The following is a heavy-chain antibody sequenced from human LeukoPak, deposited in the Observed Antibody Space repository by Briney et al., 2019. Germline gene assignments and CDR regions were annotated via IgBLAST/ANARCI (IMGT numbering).Heavy chain of an antibody. D-gene: IGHD3-22*01. J-gene: IGHJ5*02. CDR2: IYYSGST. Sequence: RPSETLSLTCTVSGGSISSYYWSWIRQPPGKGLEWIGYIYYSGSTNYNPSLKSRVTISVDTSKNQFSLKLSSVTAADTAVYYCARHEDSSGYYNWFDPWGQGTLVTVSS. V-gene: IGHV4-59*08. CDR3: ARHEDSSGYYNWFDP. CDR1: GGSISSYY.